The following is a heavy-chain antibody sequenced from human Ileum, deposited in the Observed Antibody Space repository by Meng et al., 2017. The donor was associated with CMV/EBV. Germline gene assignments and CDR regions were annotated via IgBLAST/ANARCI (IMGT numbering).Heavy chain of an antibody. J-gene: IGHJ4*02. CDR3: ARDLVGSLAQNN. CDR2: IDATSTHI. D-gene: IGHD2-8*02. V-gene: IGHV3-21*01. Sequence: GESLKISCAASGFSFSLYAMNWVRQAPGKGLEWVSSIDATSTHIYYADSVEGRFTISRDNARNSLYLHLNSLRADDTAFYYCARDLVGSLAQNNWGQGTLVTVSS. CDR1: GFSFSLYA.